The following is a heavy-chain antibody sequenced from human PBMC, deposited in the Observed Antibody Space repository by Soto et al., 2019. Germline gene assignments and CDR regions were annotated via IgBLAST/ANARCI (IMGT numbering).Heavy chain of an antibody. CDR2: ISGSGGST. V-gene: IGHV3-23*01. J-gene: IGHJ5*02. CDR1: GFTFSSYA. D-gene: IGHD1-20*01. Sequence: PGGSLRLSCAASGFTFSSYAMSWVRQAPGKGLEWVSAISGSGGSTYYADSVKGRFTISRDNSKNTLYLQMNSLRAEDTAVYYCAKDRRRITGTTTWFDPWGQGTLVTVSS. CDR3: AKDRRRITGTTTWFDP.